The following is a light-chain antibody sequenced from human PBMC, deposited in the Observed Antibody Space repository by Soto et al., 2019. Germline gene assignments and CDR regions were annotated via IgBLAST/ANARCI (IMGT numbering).Light chain of an antibody. Sequence: QSALTQPPSTSGTPGQRVTISCSGSSSNIGSNHVYWYQQFPGMAPKLLMYRSDQRPTGVPDRFSGSKSGTSASLAISGLRSDAEADYYCSARDDSLSGVVFGGGTKLTVL. J-gene: IGLJ2*01. CDR1: SSNIGSNH. CDR2: RSD. V-gene: IGLV1-47*01. CDR3: SARDDSLSGVV.